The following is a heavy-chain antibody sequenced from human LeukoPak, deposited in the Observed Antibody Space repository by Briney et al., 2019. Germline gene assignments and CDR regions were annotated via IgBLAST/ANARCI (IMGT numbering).Heavy chain of an antibody. CDR2: IYSGGST. CDR1: GFTFSNNY. J-gene: IGHJ4*02. D-gene: IGHD5-12*01. Sequence: GGSLRLSCAASGFTFSNNYMSWVRQAPGKGLEWVSVIYSGGSTYYADSVKGRFTISRDNSKNTLYLQVNSLRAEDTAVYYCARDVRSYSGYDNFDYWGQGTLVTVSS. V-gene: IGHV3-53*01. CDR3: ARDVRSYSGYDNFDY.